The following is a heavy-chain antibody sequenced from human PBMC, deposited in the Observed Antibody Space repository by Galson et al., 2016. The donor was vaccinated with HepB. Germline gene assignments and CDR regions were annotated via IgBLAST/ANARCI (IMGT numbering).Heavy chain of an antibody. V-gene: IGHV3-11*06. CDR1: GFTFGDYY. D-gene: IGHD1-26*01. Sequence: SLRLSCAASGFTFGDYYMIWIRQAPGKGLEWVSYITATGTYSRYADPVKGRFTISRDNAKKSLFLQMSSLRAEDTAVYYCARVGEYSGSYSDYWGQGTLVTVSS. CDR3: ARVGEYSGSYSDY. J-gene: IGHJ4*02. CDR2: ITATGTYS.